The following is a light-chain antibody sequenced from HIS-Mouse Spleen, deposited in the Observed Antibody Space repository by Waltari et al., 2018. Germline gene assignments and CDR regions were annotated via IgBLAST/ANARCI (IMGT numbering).Light chain of an antibody. J-gene: IGLJ2*01. CDR3: QSADSSGTYSVV. Sequence: SYELTQPPSVSVSPGQTASITCSGDKLGDKYACWYQQKPGQSPVLVIYKDSERPSGIPERFSGSSSGTTVTLTISGVQAEDEADYYCQSADSSGTYSVVFGGGTKLTVL. V-gene: IGLV3-25*03. CDR1: KLGDKY. CDR2: KDS.